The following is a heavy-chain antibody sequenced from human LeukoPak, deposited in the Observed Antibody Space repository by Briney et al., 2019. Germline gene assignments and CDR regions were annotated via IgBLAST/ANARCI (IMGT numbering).Heavy chain of an antibody. D-gene: IGHD6-19*01. J-gene: IGHJ4*02. CDR1: GGSISSSSYY. V-gene: IGHV4-39*07. CDR3: ARDQRPRYSSGWYFDY. CDR2: IYYSGST. Sequence: SETLSLTCTVSGGSISSSSYYWGWIRQPPGKGLEWIGSIYYSGSTNYNPSLKSRVTISVDTSKNQFSLKLSSVTAADTAVYYCARDQRPRYSSGWYFDYWGQGTLVTVSS.